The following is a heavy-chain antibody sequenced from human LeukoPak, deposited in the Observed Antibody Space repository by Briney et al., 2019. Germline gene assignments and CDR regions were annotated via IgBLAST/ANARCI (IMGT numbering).Heavy chain of an antibody. V-gene: IGHV3-49*04. CDR3: TRLFSESSSWALDY. CDR2: IRSKLYGGTT. CDR1: GFSFGDYA. D-gene: IGHD6-13*01. J-gene: IGHJ4*02. Sequence: GGPLRLSCTASGFSFGDYAMSWVRQAPGKGLEWVGFIRSKLYGGTTQYAASVKGRFTISRDDSKSIAYLQMNSLKTEDTAVYYCTRLFSESSSWALDYWGQGSLVTVSS.